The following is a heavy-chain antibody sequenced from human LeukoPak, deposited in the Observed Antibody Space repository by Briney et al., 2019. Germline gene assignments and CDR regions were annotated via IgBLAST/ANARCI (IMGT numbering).Heavy chain of an antibody. CDR1: GFTFSIYS. Sequence: GGSLRLSCAASGFTFSIYSMNWVRQAPGKGLEWVSYISSSSSTIYYADSVKGRFTISRDNAKNSLYLQMNSLRAEDTAVYYCARWSYYDSSGHINDAFDIWGQGTMVTVSS. V-gene: IGHV3-48*01. D-gene: IGHD3-22*01. CDR2: ISSSSSTI. J-gene: IGHJ3*02. CDR3: ARWSYYDSSGHINDAFDI.